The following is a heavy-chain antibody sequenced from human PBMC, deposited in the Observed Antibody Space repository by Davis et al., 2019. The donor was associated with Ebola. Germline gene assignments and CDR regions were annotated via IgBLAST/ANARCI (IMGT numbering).Heavy chain of an antibody. CDR3: ARVLGNGDLLLDY. CDR1: GGSFSSGTNY. V-gene: IGHV4-61*01. J-gene: IGHJ4*02. CDR2: LYHSGSP. D-gene: IGHD4-17*01. Sequence: SETLSLTCTVSGGSFSSGTNYWSWIRQPTGKGREGIRYLYHSGSPIYNPSLKSQVTISVDTSKNLFSLKLTSVTAADTALYYCARVLGNGDLLLDYWGQGTLVTVSS.